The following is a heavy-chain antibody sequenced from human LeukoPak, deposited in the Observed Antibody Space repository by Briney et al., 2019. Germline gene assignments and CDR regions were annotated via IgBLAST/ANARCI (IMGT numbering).Heavy chain of an antibody. V-gene: IGHV4-39*01. J-gene: IGHJ4*02. CDR2: IYYSGST. D-gene: IGHD3-10*01. Sequence: SETLSLTCTVSGGSISSSSYYWGWIRQPPGKGLEWIGSIYYSGSTYYNPSLKSRVTISVDTSKNQFSLKLSSVTAADTAVYYCARYPPITMVRGVIMSGRGLDYWGQGTLVTVSS. CDR1: GGSISSSSYY. CDR3: ARYPPITMVRGVIMSGRGLDY.